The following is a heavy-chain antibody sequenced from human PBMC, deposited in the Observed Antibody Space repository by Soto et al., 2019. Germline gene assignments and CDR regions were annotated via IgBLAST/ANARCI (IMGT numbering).Heavy chain of an antibody. V-gene: IGHV3-48*01. CDR1: GFTFSSYS. CDR3: ARESPPSYCGTTSCYWFDY. CDR2: ISGGGGSK. Sequence: GGSLRLSCTVSGFTFSSYSMNWVRQAPGKGLEWVSHISGGGGSKVYADSVKGRFTISRDNAKNSLYLQMSSLRAEDTAVYYCARESPPSYCGTTSCYWFDYWGQGSLVTVSS. J-gene: IGHJ4*02. D-gene: IGHD2-2*01.